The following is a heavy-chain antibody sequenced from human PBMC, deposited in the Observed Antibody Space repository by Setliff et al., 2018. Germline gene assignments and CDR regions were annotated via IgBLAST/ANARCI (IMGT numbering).Heavy chain of an antibody. CDR3: ARDLGHGGDSDY. CDR1: GFTFGDFA. CDR2: ISGSGGST. Sequence: GGSLRLSCAASGFTFGDFAMTWVRQAPGKGLEWVSAISGSGGSTYYADSVKGRFTISRDNSKNTLYLQMNSLRAEDTAVYYCARDLGHGGDSDYWGQGILVTVSS. J-gene: IGHJ4*02. D-gene: IGHD2-21*02. V-gene: IGHV3-23*01.